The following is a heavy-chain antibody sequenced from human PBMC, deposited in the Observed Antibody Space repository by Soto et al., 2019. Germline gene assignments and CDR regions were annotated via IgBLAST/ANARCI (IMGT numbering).Heavy chain of an antibody. Sequence: HGESLNISCKGSGYSFTSFWIGWVRQMPGKGLEWMGIVYPGDSETRYSPSFQGQVAISADKSISTAYLQWSSLKASDTAMYYCASPPHSGTYYGTGYWGQGTLVTVSS. J-gene: IGHJ4*02. CDR2: VYPGDSET. CDR3: ASPPHSGTYYGTGY. V-gene: IGHV5-51*01. D-gene: IGHD1-26*01. CDR1: GYSFTSFW.